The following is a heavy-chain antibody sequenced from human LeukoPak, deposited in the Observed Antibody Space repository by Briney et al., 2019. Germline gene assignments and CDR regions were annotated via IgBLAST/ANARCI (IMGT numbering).Heavy chain of an antibody. CDR1: GFSVGSNY. CDR3: VGVRSSSWYFDL. Sequence: GGSLRLSCAASGFSVGSNYMNWVRQAPGKGLEWVSILFGSGRTYYGDSVKGRFTISRDNSKNTLFLQMSNLRSEDTAVYYCVGVRSSSWYFDLWGQGTRVTVSS. CDR2: LFGSGRT. V-gene: IGHV3-66*02. J-gene: IGHJ4*02. D-gene: IGHD6-13*01.